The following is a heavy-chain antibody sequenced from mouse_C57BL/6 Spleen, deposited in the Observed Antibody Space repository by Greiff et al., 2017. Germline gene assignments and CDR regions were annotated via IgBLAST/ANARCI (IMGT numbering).Heavy chain of an antibody. D-gene: IGHD2-4*01. Sequence: EVQLMESGAGLVKPGGSLKLSCTASGFTFTSYAMSWVRQTPEKRLEWVAYISSGGDYTNYADTVKGRSTNSRDNARNTLYLQLSSVKSEDTAMSYYDGEGYDSVCAYAIDYWGQGTSVTVSS. CDR3: DGEGYDSVCAYAIDY. CDR2: ISSGGDYT. J-gene: IGHJ4*01. V-gene: IGHV5S21*01. CDR1: GFTFTSYA.